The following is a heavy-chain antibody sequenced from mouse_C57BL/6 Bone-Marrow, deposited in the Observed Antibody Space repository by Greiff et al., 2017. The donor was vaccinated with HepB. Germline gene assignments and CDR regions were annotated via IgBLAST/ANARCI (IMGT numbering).Heavy chain of an antibody. D-gene: IGHD2-14*01. V-gene: IGHV6-3*01. Sequence: DVKLQESGGGLVQPGGSMKLSCVASGFTFSNYWMNWVRQSPEKGLEWVAQIRLKSDNYATHYAESVKGRFTISRDDSKSSVYLQMNNLRAEDTGIYYCTKRTPAYWGQGTLVTVSA. CDR3: TKRTPAY. J-gene: IGHJ3*01. CDR1: GFTFSNYW. CDR2: IRLKSDNYAT.